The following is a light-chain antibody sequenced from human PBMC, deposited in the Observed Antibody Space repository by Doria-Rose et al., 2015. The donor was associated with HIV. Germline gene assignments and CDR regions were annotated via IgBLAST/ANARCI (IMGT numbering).Light chain of an antibody. CDR1: QSLLYTSKNY. V-gene: IGKV4-1*01. Sequence: DIRVTQSPESLGMSLGERATLNCKSNQSLLYTSKNYLAWYQQKPGQPPKLLIYWASTRQSGVPVRFSGSGSGTDFTLTISSLEAEDVAVYYCQQYCDTPSFGPGTTVDIK. J-gene: IGKJ3*01. CDR3: QQYCDTPS. CDR2: WAS.